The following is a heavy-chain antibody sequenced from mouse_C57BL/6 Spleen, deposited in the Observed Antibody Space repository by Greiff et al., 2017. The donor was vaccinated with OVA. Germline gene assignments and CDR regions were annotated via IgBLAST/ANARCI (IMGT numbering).Heavy chain of an antibody. CDR1: GYSITSGYY. D-gene: IGHD2-1*01. CDR3: ASHYYGKGMDY. V-gene: IGHV3-6*01. CDR2: ISYDGSN. Sequence: EVKVEESGPGLVKPSQSLSLTCSVTGYSITSGYYWNWIRQFPGNKLEWMGYISYDGSNNYNPSLKNRISITRDTSKNQFFLKLNSVTTEDTATYYCASHYYGKGMDYWGQGTSVTVSS. J-gene: IGHJ4*01.